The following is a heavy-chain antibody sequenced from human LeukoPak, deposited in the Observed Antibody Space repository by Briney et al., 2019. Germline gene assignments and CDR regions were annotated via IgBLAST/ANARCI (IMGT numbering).Heavy chain of an antibody. CDR3: ARHHRLRLENWFDL. CDR2: IAPIFGTA. J-gene: IGHJ5*02. Sequence: SVKVSCNASGGAFTSYAINWVRQAPGQGLEWMGGIAPIFGTAKYAQKFQGGVTITADESTSTAYMELSSLRSEDTAMYYCARHHRLRLENWFDLWGQGTLVTVSS. V-gene: IGHV1-69*13. D-gene: IGHD1-1*01. CDR1: GGAFTSYA.